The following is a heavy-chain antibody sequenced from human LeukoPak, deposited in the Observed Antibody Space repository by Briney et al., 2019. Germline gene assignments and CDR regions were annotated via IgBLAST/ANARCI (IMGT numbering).Heavy chain of an antibody. V-gene: IGHV1-69*05. Sequence: SVKVSCMASGYTFTSYDINWVRQATGQGLEWMGRIIPIFGTANYAQKFQGRVTITTDESTSTAYMELSSLRSEDTAVYYCARDLIVVVTESYFDYWGQGTLVTVSS. D-gene: IGHD3-22*01. J-gene: IGHJ4*02. CDR3: ARDLIVVVTESYFDY. CDR2: IIPIFGTA. CDR1: GYTFTSYD.